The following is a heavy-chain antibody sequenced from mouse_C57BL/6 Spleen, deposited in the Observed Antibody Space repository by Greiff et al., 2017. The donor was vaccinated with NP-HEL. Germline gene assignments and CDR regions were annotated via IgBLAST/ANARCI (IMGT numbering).Heavy chain of an antibody. V-gene: IGHV1-47*01. CDR2: FHPYNDDT. Sequence: QVQLQQSGAELVKPGASVKMSCKASGYTFTTYPIEWMKQNHGKSLEWIGNFHPYNDDTKYNEKFKGKATLTVEKSSSTVYLELSRLTSDDSAVYYCARRGYYYGSSHWYFDVWGTGTTVTVSS. CDR1: GYTFTTYP. D-gene: IGHD1-1*01. J-gene: IGHJ1*03. CDR3: ARRGYYYGSSHWYFDV.